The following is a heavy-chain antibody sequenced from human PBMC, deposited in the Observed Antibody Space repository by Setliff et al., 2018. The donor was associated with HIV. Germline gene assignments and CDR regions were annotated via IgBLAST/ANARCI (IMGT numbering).Heavy chain of an antibody. Sequence: SETLSLTCTVSGGSIRSSIYYWGWIRQPPGKGLEWIGSIYYSGSAYYNPSLKSRVTIPVDTSKNQLSLKLNSVTGADTAIFYCARRVGITIFGAPNQYYYMDVWGKGTTVTVSS. J-gene: IGHJ6*03. D-gene: IGHD3-3*01. CDR1: GGSIRSSIYY. CDR3: ARRVGITIFGAPNQYYYMDV. CDR2: IYYSGSA. V-gene: IGHV4-39*07.